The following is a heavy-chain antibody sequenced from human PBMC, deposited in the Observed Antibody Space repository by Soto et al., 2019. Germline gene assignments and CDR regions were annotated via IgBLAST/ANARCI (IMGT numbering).Heavy chain of an antibody. Sequence: SETLSLTCAVYGGSFSGYYWTWIRQPPGTGLEWIGEINHSGSTYYNPSLKSRVTISVDTSKNQFSLKLSSVTAADTAVYYCARVFSDSSSFFDPWGQGTLVTVSS. D-gene: IGHD6-13*01. CDR1: GGSFSGYY. V-gene: IGHV4-34*09. J-gene: IGHJ5*02. CDR2: INHSGST. CDR3: ARVFSDSSSFFDP.